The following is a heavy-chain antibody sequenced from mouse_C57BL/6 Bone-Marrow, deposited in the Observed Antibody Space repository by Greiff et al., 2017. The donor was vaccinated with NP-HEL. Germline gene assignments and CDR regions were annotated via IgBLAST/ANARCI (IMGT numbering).Heavy chain of an antibody. D-gene: IGHD1-1*01. CDR2: IYPRSGNT. V-gene: IGHV1-81*01. J-gene: IGHJ1*03. Sequence: QVQLQQSGAELARPGASVKLSCKASGYTFTSYGISWVKQRTGQGLEWIGEIYPRSGNTYYIEKFKGKATLTADKSSSTAYMELRSLTSEDSAVYFCAKEDYGSSHGGYFDVWGTGTTVTVSS. CDR1: GYTFTSYG. CDR3: AKEDYGSSHGGYFDV.